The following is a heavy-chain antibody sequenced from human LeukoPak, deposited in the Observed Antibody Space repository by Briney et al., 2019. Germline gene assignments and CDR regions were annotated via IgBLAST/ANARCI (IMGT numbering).Heavy chain of an antibody. CDR2: IYYSGST. Sequence: PSETLSLTCTVSGGSISSSGYYWGWIRQPPGKGLEWIGSIYYSGSTYYNPSLKSRVTISVDTSKNQFSLKLSSVTAADTAVYYCARAYYDVGEWLLQKYYFDYWGQGTLVTVSS. D-gene: IGHD3-3*01. CDR1: GGSISSSGYY. V-gene: IGHV4-39*01. J-gene: IGHJ4*02. CDR3: ARAYYDVGEWLLQKYYFDY.